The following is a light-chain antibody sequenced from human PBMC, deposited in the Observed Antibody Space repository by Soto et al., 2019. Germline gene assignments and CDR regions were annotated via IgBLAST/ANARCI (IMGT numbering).Light chain of an antibody. CDR2: ATS. Sequence: DIQMTQSPPFLSASVGDRVTITCRASQSVRTWLAWYQQKPGTAPKLLIYATSNLQSGVPSRFSGSGSGTDFTLTINSLQPEDFATYYCQQAYSTPWTFGQGTKVDIK. V-gene: IGKV1-12*01. CDR1: QSVRTW. J-gene: IGKJ1*01. CDR3: QQAYSTPWT.